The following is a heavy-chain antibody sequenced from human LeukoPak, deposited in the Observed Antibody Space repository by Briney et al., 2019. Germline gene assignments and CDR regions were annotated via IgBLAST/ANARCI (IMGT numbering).Heavy chain of an antibody. CDR3: ARQKILDDNYDSSGYYVDQ. D-gene: IGHD3-22*01. CDR2: IFYSRVT. CDR1: GASIRDYY. J-gene: IGHJ4*02. V-gene: IGHV4-59*08. Sequence: PSETLSLTCSVSGASIRDYYWGWIRQPPGKGLECIGHIFYSRVTNYNPSLKIRVTISADTSKNQFSLNLNSVTASDTAVYYCARQKILDDNYDSSGYYVDQWGQGSLVTVSS.